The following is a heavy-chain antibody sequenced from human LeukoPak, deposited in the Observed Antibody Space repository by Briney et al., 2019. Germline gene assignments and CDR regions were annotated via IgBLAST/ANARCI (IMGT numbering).Heavy chain of an antibody. D-gene: IGHD6-13*01. J-gene: IGHJ4*02. Sequence: SETLSLTCAVYGGSFSGYYWSWIRQPPGKGLEWLGEINHSGSTNYNPSLKSRVTISVDTSKNQFSLKLSSVTAADTAVYYCARYKNSSSWYPDVDIFDYWGQGTLVTVSS. CDR1: GGSFSGYY. V-gene: IGHV4-34*01. CDR3: ARYKNSSSWYPDVDIFDY. CDR2: INHSGST.